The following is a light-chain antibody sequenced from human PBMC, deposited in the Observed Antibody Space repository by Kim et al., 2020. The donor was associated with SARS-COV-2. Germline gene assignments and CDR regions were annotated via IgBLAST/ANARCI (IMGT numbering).Light chain of an antibody. V-gene: IGLV3-19*01. CDR3: NSRDSNDNVV. J-gene: IGLJ2*01. Sequence: SSELTQDPAVSVALGQTVRITCQGDSLRSYYATWYQQKPGQAPLLVIYGKNNRPSGIPDRFSGSSSGNTASLTITGTQAGDEADYYCNSRDSNDNVVFGGGTKPTVL. CDR1: SLRSYY. CDR2: GKN.